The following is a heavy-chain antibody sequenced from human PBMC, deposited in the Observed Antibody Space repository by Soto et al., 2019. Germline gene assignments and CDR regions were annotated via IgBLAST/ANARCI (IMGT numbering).Heavy chain of an antibody. CDR2: ISWNSGSI. V-gene: IGHV3-9*01. D-gene: IGHD6-13*01. Sequence: EVQLVESGGGLVQPGRSLRLSCAASGFTFDDYAMHWVRQAPGKGLEWVSGISWNSGSIGYADSVKGRFTISRDNAKNSLYLQMNSLRAEDTALYYCAKDSSSSRCYFDYWGQGTLVTVSS. J-gene: IGHJ4*02. CDR3: AKDSSSSRCYFDY. CDR1: GFTFDDYA.